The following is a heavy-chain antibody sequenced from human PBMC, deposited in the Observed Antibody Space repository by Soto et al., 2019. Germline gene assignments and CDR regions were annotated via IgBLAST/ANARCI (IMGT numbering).Heavy chain of an antibody. D-gene: IGHD3-9*01. Sequence: VSVKLSCKASGYTFTGCYMHWLRQAPGQGLEWMGWINPNSGGTNYAQKFQGRVTMTRDTSISTAYMELSRLRSDDTAVYYCARDPYFAGSDYWGQGTLVTVSS. V-gene: IGHV1-2*02. CDR1: GYTFTGCY. J-gene: IGHJ4*02. CDR2: INPNSGGT. CDR3: ARDPYFAGSDY.